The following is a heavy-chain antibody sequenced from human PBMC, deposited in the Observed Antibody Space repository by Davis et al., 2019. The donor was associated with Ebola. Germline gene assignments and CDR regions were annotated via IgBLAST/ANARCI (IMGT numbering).Heavy chain of an antibody. D-gene: IGHD6-6*01. Sequence: MPSETLSLTCTVSGGSISSYYWSWIRQPPGKGLEWIGYIYYSGSTNYNPSLKSRVTISVDTSKNQFSLKLSSVTAADTAVYYCARRSNSPFDYWGQGTLVTVSS. CDR1: GGSISSYY. CDR3: ARRSNSPFDY. CDR2: IYYSGST. J-gene: IGHJ4*02. V-gene: IGHV4-59*01.